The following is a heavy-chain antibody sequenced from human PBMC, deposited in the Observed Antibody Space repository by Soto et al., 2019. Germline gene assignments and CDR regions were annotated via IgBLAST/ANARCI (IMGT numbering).Heavy chain of an antibody. CDR2: ISGSGGST. D-gene: IGHD6-19*01. V-gene: IGHV3-23*04. Sequence: VQLVESGGGVVQPGRSLRLSCAASGFTFSSYAMSWVRQAPGKGLEWVSAISGSGGSTYYADSVKGRFTISRDNSNNTQYLQMNSLRAEDTAVYYCARPDIVAAYSSGWYGEYYFDYWGQGILVTVSS. J-gene: IGHJ4*02. CDR3: ARPDIVAAYSSGWYGEYYFDY. CDR1: GFTFSSYA.